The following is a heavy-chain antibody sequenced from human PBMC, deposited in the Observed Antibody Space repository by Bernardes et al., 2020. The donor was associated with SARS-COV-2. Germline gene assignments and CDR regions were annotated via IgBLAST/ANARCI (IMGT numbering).Heavy chain of an antibody. CDR2: VYSSGIS. V-gene: IGHV4-39*01. Sequence: SEPLSLTCTVSGGSISSINYYWGWLLQPPGKGLEWIWSVYSSGISYYNPSLQSRFRASVDTSKNQFSLRLSSVTAADTAVYYCAGSSCGIDCYIGGLRSWDYGMDVWGQGTMVTVSS. CDR3: AGSSCGIDCYIGGLRSWDYGMDV. D-gene: IGHD2-21*01. CDR1: GGSISSINYY. J-gene: IGHJ6*02.